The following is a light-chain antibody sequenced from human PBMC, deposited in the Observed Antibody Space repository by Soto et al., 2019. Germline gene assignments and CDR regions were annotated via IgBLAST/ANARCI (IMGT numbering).Light chain of an antibody. CDR2: EVT. Sequence: QSVLTQPASVSGSPGQSITISSTGTSSDVGAYIYVSWYQHHPGKAPKVMIYEVTNRPSGVSDRFSGSKSGNTASLTISGLQAEDEADYYCCSYTSSRTYVFGTGTKVTVL. V-gene: IGLV2-14*01. J-gene: IGLJ1*01. CDR1: SSDVGAYIY. CDR3: CSYTSSRTYV.